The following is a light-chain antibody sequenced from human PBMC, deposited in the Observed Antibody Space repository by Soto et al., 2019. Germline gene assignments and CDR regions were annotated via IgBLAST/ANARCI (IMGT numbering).Light chain of an antibody. CDR1: SSVVGGYNY. Sequence: QSVLTQAASGSGAPGQASTISCTGNSSVVGGYNYVSWYQQHPGKAPKLMIYDVSNRPSGVSNRFSGSKSGNTASLTISGLQAEDEADYYCSSFTSSITFVFGTGTKVTVL. V-gene: IGLV2-14*01. CDR2: DVS. CDR3: SSFTSSITFV. J-gene: IGLJ1*01.